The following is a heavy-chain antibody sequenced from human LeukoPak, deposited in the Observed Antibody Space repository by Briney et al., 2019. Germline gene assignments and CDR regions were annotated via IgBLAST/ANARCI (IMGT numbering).Heavy chain of an antibody. J-gene: IGHJ2*01. CDR3: ARVTPGWYFDL. V-gene: IGHV4-59*01. D-gene: IGHD4-23*01. CDR1: GGPISSYY. Sequence: SEPLSLPCTVSGGPISSYYWSWIRQPPGKGLEWIGYIYYSGSTNYNPSLKSRVTISVDTSKNQFSLKLSSVTAADTAVYYCARVTPGWYFDLWGRGTLVTVSS. CDR2: IYYSGST.